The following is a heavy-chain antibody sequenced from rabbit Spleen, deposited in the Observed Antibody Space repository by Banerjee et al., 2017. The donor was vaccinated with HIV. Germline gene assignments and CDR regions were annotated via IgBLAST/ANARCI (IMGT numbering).Heavy chain of an antibody. V-gene: IGHV1S45*01. CDR1: GFAFNNVYD. J-gene: IGHJ6*01. Sequence: QEQLVESGGGLVQPEGSLTLTCTASGFAFNNVYDMCWVRQAPGKGLEWIGYIYSTIHYTYYATWAKGRFTISKTSSTTVTLQMTSLTVADTATYFCARVSESSGWGEDLWGPGTLVTVS. CDR3: ARVSESSGWGEDL. CDR2: IYSTIHYT. D-gene: IGHD4-1*01.